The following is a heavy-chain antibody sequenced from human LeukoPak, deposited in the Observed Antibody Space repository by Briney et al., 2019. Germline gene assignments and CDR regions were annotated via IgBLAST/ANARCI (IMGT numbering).Heavy chain of an antibody. CDR3: ARAVTGTIQLWWYYFDY. V-gene: IGHV3-7*01. CDR2: IKQDGSEK. J-gene: IGHJ4*02. Sequence: GGSLRLSCAASGFTFSSYWMSWVRQAPGKGLEWVANIKQDGSEKYYVDSVKGRFTISRDNAKNSLYLQMNSLRAEDTAVYYCARAVTGTIQLWWYYFDYWGQGTLVTVSS. D-gene: IGHD5-18*01. CDR1: GFTFSSYW.